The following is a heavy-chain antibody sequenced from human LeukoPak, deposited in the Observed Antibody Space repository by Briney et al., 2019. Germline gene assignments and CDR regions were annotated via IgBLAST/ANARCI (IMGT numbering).Heavy chain of an antibody. D-gene: IGHD1-7*01. J-gene: IGHJ4*02. CDR3: ARNVRGTTDDY. CDR2: IIIYNGNR. Sequence: ASVKVSCKTSGYTFTNSGISWVRQVPGQGFEWRGGIIIYNGNRNYAQKFQGRVTMTTDTSTSTAYMEMRSLRSDDTAVYYCARNVRGTTDDYWGQGTLVTVSS. V-gene: IGHV1-18*01. CDR1: GYTFTNSG.